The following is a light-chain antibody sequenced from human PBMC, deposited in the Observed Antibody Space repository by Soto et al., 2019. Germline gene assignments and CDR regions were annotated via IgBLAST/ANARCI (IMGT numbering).Light chain of an antibody. CDR3: SSYAASSALDVI. CDR1: SSDVGAYNY. J-gene: IGLJ2*01. CDR2: EVS. Sequence: QSALTQPASVSGSPGQSITISCTGTSSDVGAYNYVSWYQQHPGKAPKLMIYEVSNRPSGVSDRFSGSKSGNTASLTISGLQAEDEADYYFSSYAASSALDVIFGGGTKLPVL. V-gene: IGLV2-14*01.